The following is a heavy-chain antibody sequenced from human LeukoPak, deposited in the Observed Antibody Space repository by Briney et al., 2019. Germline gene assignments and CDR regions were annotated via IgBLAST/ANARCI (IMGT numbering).Heavy chain of an antibody. CDR1: GGTFSSYA. Sequence: GASVKVSCKASGGTFSSYAISWVRQAPGQGLEWMGRIIPILGIANYAQKFQGRVTITADKSTSTAYMELSSLRSEDTAVYYCATTRDSSGYYAVDYWGQGTLVTVPS. CDR3: ATTRDSSGYYAVDY. D-gene: IGHD3-22*01. J-gene: IGHJ4*02. V-gene: IGHV1-69*04. CDR2: IIPILGIA.